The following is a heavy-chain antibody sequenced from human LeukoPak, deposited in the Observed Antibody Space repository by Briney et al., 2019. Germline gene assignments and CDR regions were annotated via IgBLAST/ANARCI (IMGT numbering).Heavy chain of an antibody. V-gene: IGHV1-8*03. Sequence: ASVKVSCKASGYTFATYDINWVRQATGQGLEWMGWMNPNSGNTGYAQKFQGRVTITRNTSISTAYMELRSLRSDDTAVYYCARGGVAAVSRYYYYYMDAWGKGTTVTVSS. CDR3: ARGGVAAVSRYYYYYMDA. J-gene: IGHJ6*03. D-gene: IGHD6-13*01. CDR1: GYTFATYD. CDR2: MNPNSGNT.